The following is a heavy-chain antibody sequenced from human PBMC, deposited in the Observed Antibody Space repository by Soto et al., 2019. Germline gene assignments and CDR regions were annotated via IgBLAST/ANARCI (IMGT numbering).Heavy chain of an antibody. CDR2: IYYSGST. Sequence: QVQLQESGPGLVKPSQTLSLTCTVSGGSISSGGYYWSWIRQHPGKGLEWIGYIYYSGSTYYNPSLKSRVTISVDTSKNQFPLKLSSVTAADTAVYYCARDRITMVRGVRGNDAFDIWGQGTMVTVSS. CDR3: ARDRITMVRGVRGNDAFDI. J-gene: IGHJ3*02. V-gene: IGHV4-31*03. D-gene: IGHD3-10*01. CDR1: GGSISSGGYY.